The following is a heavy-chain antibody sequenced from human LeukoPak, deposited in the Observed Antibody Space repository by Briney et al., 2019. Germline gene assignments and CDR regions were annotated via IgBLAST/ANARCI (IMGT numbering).Heavy chain of an antibody. V-gene: IGHV1-2*02. CDR2: INPKTGDT. D-gene: IGHD3-22*01. J-gene: IGHJ3*01. Sequence: ASVKVSCKASGYGLANYYVHWVRQAPGQGLEWMGWINPKTGDTSYGQTFQGRVTMTRDTSTTTTYLELSSLRSVDTAVYFCSGEGPFDYDGSVKGATYWGLGTRVTVSA. CDR1: GYGLANYY. CDR3: SGEGPFDYDGSVKGATY.